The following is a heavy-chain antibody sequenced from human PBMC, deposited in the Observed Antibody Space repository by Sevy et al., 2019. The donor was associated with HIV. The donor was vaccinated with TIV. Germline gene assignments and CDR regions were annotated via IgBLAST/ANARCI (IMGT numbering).Heavy chain of an antibody. J-gene: IGHJ4*02. CDR3: ARVFSSYYFDY. CDR1: GFTFGSYG. CDR2: ISYDRSDK. V-gene: IGHV3-30*06. Sequence: GGSLRLSCAASGFTFGSYGMHWVRQAPGKGLEWVAYISYDRSDKNYADSVMGRFTISRDNSKNTVFLQLNSLRPEDTAVYYCARVFSSYYFDYWGQGTLVTVSS.